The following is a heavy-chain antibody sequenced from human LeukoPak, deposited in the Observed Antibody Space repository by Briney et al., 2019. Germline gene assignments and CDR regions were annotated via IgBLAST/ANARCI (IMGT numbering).Heavy chain of an antibody. V-gene: IGHV4-34*01. J-gene: IGHJ3*02. CDR1: GGSFSGYY. Sequence: SETLSLTCAVYGGSFSGYYWSWLRQPPGKGLEWIGEINHSGSTNYNPSLKSRVTISVDTSKNQFSLKLSSVTSADTAVFYCARFTGYCSGTSCYPDAFDIWGQGTMVTVSS. CDR2: INHSGST. CDR3: ARFTGYCSGTSCYPDAFDI. D-gene: IGHD2-2*01.